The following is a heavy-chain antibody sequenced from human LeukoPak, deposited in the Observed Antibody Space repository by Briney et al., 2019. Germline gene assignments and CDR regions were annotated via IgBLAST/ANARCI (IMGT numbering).Heavy chain of an antibody. D-gene: IGHD5-24*01. CDR2: MYNSGST. CDR1: GDSIRSGAFY. J-gene: IGHJ4*02. Sequence: PSETLSLTCTVSGDSIRSGAFYWSWIRQRPGKGLEWIGYMYNSGSTHYDPSLESRLTISVDLSKNQFSLKLSSVTAADTALYFCARVDRGEGYRFNWGQGTLVTVSS. CDR3: ARVDRGEGYRFN. V-gene: IGHV4-31*03.